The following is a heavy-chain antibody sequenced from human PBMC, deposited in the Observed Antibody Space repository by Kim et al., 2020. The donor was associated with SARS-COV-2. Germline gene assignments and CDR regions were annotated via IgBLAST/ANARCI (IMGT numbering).Heavy chain of an antibody. V-gene: IGHV4-39*01. D-gene: IGHD2-2*01. CDR3: ARPVVPAARFDY. J-gene: IGHJ4*02. Sequence: YHNPSLKGRVTISVDTSKNQFSLKLSSVTAADTAVYYCARPVVPAARFDYWGQGTLVTVSS.